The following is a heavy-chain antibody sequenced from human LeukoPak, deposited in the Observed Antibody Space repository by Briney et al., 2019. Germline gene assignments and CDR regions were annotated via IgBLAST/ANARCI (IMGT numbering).Heavy chain of an antibody. J-gene: IGHJ4*02. CDR2: IYYSGST. CDR1: GDSIDRSIYY. Sequence: PSETLSLTCSVSGDSIDRSIYYWAWIRQSPGKGLEWIGYIYYSGSTNYNPSLKSRVTISVDTSKNQFSLKLSSVTAADTAVYYCARDLRPLYSSSWYGGDYWGQGTLVTVSS. CDR3: ARDLRPLYSSSWYGGDY. D-gene: IGHD6-13*01. V-gene: IGHV4-61*05.